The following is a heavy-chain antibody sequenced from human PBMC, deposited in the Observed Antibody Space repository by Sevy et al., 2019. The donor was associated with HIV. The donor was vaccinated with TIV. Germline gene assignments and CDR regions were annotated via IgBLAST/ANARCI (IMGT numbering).Heavy chain of an antibody. J-gene: IGHJ4*02. D-gene: IGHD3-10*01. Sequence: GGSLRLSCAASGFTFSSYAMSWVRQAPGKGLEWVSGISGSGGSTYYADSVKGRFTISRDNSKNTLYLQMNSLRAEDTAIYYWAKDLRGSITMVRGGFDYWGQGTLVTVSS. V-gene: IGHV3-23*01. CDR2: ISGSGGST. CDR1: GFTFSSYA. CDR3: AKDLRGSITMVRGGFDY.